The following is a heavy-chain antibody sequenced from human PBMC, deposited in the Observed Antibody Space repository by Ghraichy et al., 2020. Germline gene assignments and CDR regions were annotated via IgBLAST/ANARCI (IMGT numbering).Heavy chain of an antibody. Sequence: SLNISCTVSGGSISSGGHYWTWIRQHPGKGLEWIGYIYYSGSSYYNPSLKSRVTISVDKSKNQFSLKLSSVTAADTAVYYCARAPYESSGYYRLDLWGRGPLVTVSS. CDR1: GGSISSGGHY. J-gene: IGHJ2*01. CDR3: ARAPYESSGYYRLDL. V-gene: IGHV4-31*03. CDR2: IYYSGSS. D-gene: IGHD3-22*01.